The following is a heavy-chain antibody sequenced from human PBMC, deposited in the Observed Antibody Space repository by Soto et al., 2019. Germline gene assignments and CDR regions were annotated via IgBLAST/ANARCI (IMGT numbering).Heavy chain of an antibody. V-gene: IGHV3-15*01. CDR1: GFTASNFW. Sequence: GGSLRLSCAASGFTASNFWMSWVRQAPGKGLEWVALIKRESEGGTADFAPPVKGRFTISRDDLKNTLYLDMNSLKTEDTAVYYCTVDSMRPYWGQGTMVTVSS. J-gene: IGHJ4*02. CDR3: TVDSMRPY. CDR2: IKRESEGGTA.